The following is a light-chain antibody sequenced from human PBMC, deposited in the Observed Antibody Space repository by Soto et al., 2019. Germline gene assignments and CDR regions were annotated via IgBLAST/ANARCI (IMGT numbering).Light chain of an antibody. Sequence: DIQMTQSPSTLSGSVGDRVTITCRARQTISSWVAWYQQKPGKAPKLLIYKASTLKSGVPSRFSGSGSGTEVTPTISSRQPDDFATYYGQHYNSYSEAFGQGTKVELK. CDR2: KAS. V-gene: IGKV1-5*03. J-gene: IGKJ1*01. CDR3: QHYNSYSEA. CDR1: QTISSW.